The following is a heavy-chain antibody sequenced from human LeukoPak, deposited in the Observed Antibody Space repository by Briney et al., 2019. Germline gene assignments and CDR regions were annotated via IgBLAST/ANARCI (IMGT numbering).Heavy chain of an antibody. J-gene: IGHJ3*02. D-gene: IGHD3-16*02. CDR1: GGSISSGSYY. CDR3: ARAPLRLGELSLFGAFDI. CDR2: IYTSGST. V-gene: IGHV4-61*02. Sequence: SETLSLTCTVSGGSISSGSYYWSWTRQPAGKGLEWIGRIYTSGSTNYNPSLKSRVTISVDTSKNQFSLKLSSVTAADTAVYYCARAPLRLGELSLFGAFDIWGQGTMVTVSS.